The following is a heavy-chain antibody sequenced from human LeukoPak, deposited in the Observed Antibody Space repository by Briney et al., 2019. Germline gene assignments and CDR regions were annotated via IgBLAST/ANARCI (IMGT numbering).Heavy chain of an antibody. CDR2: IYYSGST. CDR1: GGSISGYY. D-gene: IGHD3-10*01. CDR3: ARYGGTYFDT. Sequence: SETLSLTCTVSGGSISGYYLSWIRQPPGKGLEWIGYIYYSGSTSYNPSLKSRVTISVDTSKNQFSLKLSSVTAADSAVYSCARYGGTYFDTWGQGTMVTVSS. V-gene: IGHV4-59*08. J-gene: IGHJ3*02.